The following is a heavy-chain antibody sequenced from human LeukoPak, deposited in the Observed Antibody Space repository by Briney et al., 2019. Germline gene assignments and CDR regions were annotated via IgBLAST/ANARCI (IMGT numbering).Heavy chain of an antibody. V-gene: IGHV3-9*01. Sequence: GGSLRLSCAASGFTFDDYAMHWVRQAPGKGLEWVSGISWNSGSIDYADSVKGRFTISRDDAKNSLYLQMSSLKTEDTAVYYCCRGKIGSGGASDIWGQGTKVIVSS. D-gene: IGHD1-26*01. CDR1: GFTFDDYA. CDR2: ISWNSGSI. CDR3: CRGKIGSGGASDI. J-gene: IGHJ3*02.